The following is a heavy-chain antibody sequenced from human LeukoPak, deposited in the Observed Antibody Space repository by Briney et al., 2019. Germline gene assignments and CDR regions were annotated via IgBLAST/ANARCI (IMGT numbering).Heavy chain of an antibody. D-gene: IGHD6-13*01. V-gene: IGHV3-21*01. CDR1: GFSLSISG. CDR2: ISSSSSYI. J-gene: IGHJ5*02. CDR3: ARNPAPWEQQLGKFWFDP. Sequence: GGSLRLSCEASGFSLSISGMNWVRQAPGKGLEWVSSISSSSSYIYYADSVKGRFTISRDNAKNSLYLQMNSLRAEDTAVYYCARNPAPWEQQLGKFWFDPWGQGTLVTVSS.